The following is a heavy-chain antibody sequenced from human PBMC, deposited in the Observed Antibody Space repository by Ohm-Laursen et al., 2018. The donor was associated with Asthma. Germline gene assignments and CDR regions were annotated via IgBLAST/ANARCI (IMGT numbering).Heavy chain of an antibody. D-gene: IGHD3-10*01. V-gene: IGHV3-21*01. CDR3: ARSENMVRGVDQIDY. CDR2: ISGSSYYI. J-gene: IGHJ4*02. Sequence: GSLRLSCSASGFTFSRYRMNWVRQAPGKGLEWVSSISGSSYYIYYADSVKGRFTISRDNAKNSLYLQMNSLRAEDTAVYYCARSENMVRGVDQIDYWGQGTLVTVSS. CDR1: GFTFSRYR.